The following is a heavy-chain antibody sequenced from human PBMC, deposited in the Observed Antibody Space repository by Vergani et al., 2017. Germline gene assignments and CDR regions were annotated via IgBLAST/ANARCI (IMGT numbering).Heavy chain of an antibody. CDR3: AREPGAYGDYAPSLDY. J-gene: IGHJ4*02. D-gene: IGHD4-17*01. CDR1: GYTFTSYG. V-gene: IGHV1-18*01. Sequence: QVQMVQSGAEVKKPGASVKVSCTASGYTFTSYGICWVRQAPGQGLEWMGWISAYNGNTNYAQKLQGRVTMTTDTSTSTAYMELRSLRADNTAVYYCAREPGAYGDYAPSLDYWGQGTLVTVSS. CDR2: ISAYNGNT.